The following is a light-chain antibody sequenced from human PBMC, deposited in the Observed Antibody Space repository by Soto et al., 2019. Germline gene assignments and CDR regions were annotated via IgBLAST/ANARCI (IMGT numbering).Light chain of an antibody. V-gene: IGLV2-8*01. CDR2: EVS. CDR3: SSYAGSKNFVI. J-gene: IGLJ2*01. Sequence: QSALTQPPSASGSPRQSVIISCTGTSSDVGGYNYVSWYRQHPGKAPKLMIYEVSKRPSGVPDRFSGSKSGNTASLTVSGLQAEDEADYYCSSYAGSKNFVIFGGGTKLTVL. CDR1: SSDVGGYNY.